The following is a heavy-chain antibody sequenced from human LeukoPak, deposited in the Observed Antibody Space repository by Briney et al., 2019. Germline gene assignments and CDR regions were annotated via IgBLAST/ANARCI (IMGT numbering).Heavy chain of an antibody. D-gene: IGHD2-21*02. CDR3: ARQVRGDGRGGFDP. J-gene: IGHJ5*02. CDR2: IYSGGYT. V-gene: IGHV3-53*01. CDR1: GFTVSSNY. Sequence: GGSLRLSCAASGFTVSSNYMSWVRQAPGKGLERVSVIYSGGYTSYADSVKGRFTISRDNSKNTLNLQMDSLRAEDTAVYYCARQVRGDGRGGFDPWGQGTLVTVSS.